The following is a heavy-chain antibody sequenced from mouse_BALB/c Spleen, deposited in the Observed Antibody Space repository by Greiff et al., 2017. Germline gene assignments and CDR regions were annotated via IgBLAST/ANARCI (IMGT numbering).Heavy chain of an antibody. D-gene: IGHD2-3*01. CDR3: ARNGDGYYHYAMDY. CDR2: IWSGGST. Sequence: QVQLQQSGPGLVQPSQSLSITCTVSGFSLTSYGVHWVRQSPGKGLEWLGVIWSGGSTDYNAAFISRLSISKDNSKSQVFFKMNSLQANDTAIYYCARNGDGYYHYAMDYWGQGTSVTFSS. J-gene: IGHJ4*01. CDR1: GFSLTSYG. V-gene: IGHV2-2*02.